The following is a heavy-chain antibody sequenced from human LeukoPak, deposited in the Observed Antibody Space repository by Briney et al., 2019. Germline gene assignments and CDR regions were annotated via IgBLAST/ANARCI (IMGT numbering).Heavy chain of an antibody. CDR2: ISAYNGHT. CDR3: ARDRARSAMAREFQH. Sequence: ASVKVSCKASGYSFTSYGFSWVRQAPGQGLAWMGWISAYNGHTEYAQKFQGRVTMTTDTSTSTAYMELGSLRSDDPAVYFCARDRARSAMAREFQHWGQGTQVTVSS. V-gene: IGHV1-18*01. D-gene: IGHD2-2*01. J-gene: IGHJ1*01. CDR1: GYSFTSYG.